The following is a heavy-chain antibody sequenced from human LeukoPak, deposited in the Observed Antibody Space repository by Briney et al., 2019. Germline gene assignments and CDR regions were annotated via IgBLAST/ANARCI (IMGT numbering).Heavy chain of an antibody. D-gene: IGHD3-16*02. J-gene: IGHJ4*02. Sequence: PGGSLRLSCAASGFTFSNYEMNWVRQAPGKGLEWLSYISSSGSTIYYGDSAKGRFTISRDNAEKSLYLQINSLRVEDTAIYYCARGVGGYRGYSDYWGQGTLVTVSS. CDR2: ISSSGSTI. V-gene: IGHV3-48*03. CDR1: GFTFSNYE. CDR3: ARGVGGYRGYSDY.